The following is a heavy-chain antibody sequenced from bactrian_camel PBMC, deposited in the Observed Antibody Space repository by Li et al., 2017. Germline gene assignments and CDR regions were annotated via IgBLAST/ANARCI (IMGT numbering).Heavy chain of an antibody. CDR3: WADPNPARCPFVVGVSGTRVRPTDSGY. CDR1: GAKHNNYC. V-gene: IGHV3S1*01. CDR2: ITNGGVST. J-gene: IGHJ6*01. Sequence: HVQLVESGGGSVQAGGSLTLSCTISGAKHNNYCMAWFRQAPEKEREGVAAITNGGVSTYYADSVKGRLTISQDNAVNTIYLQMNTLNPEDTAMYYCWADPNPARCPFVVGVSGTRVRPTDSGYWGQGTQVTVSS. D-gene: IGHD2*01.